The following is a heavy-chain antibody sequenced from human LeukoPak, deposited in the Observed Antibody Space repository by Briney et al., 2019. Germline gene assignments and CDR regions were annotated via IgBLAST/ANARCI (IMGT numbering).Heavy chain of an antibody. CDR1: RLSFRSYE. V-gene: IGHV3-48*03. D-gene: IGHD6-19*01. CDR3: ARANTAVAGRGLDY. Sequence: PGGSLRLSCAASRLSFRSYEMIWVRQAPGKGLEWVSYISSSGSTIYSADSVKGRLTISRDNAKNSLYLQMNSLRAEDTAVYYCARANTAVAGRGLDYWGQGTLVTVSS. CDR2: ISSSGSTI. J-gene: IGHJ4*02.